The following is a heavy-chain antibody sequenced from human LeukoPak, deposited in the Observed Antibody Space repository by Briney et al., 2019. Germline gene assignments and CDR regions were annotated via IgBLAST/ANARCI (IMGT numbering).Heavy chain of an antibody. CDR1: GYTFTGYY. Sequence: GASVKVSCKASGYTFTGYYMHWVRQAPGQGLEWMGWINPNSGGTNYVQKFQGRVTMTRDTSISTAYMELSRLRSDDTAVYYCARDLDIVATILDYWGQGTLVTVSS. D-gene: IGHD5-12*01. V-gene: IGHV1-2*02. CDR3: ARDLDIVATILDY. J-gene: IGHJ4*02. CDR2: INPNSGGT.